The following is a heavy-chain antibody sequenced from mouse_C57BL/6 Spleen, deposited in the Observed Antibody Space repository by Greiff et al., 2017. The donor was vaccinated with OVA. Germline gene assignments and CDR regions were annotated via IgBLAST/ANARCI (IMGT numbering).Heavy chain of an antibody. D-gene: IGHD1-2*01. J-gene: IGHJ2*01. Sequence: DVMLVESGGGLVKPGGSLKLSCAASGFTFSSYAMSWVRQTPEKRLEWVATISDGGSYTYYPDNVKGRFTISRDNAKNNLYLQMSHLKSEDTAMYYCARDTLPAHFDYWGQGTTLTVSS. CDR1: GFTFSSYA. CDR2: ISDGGSYT. V-gene: IGHV5-4*01. CDR3: ARDTLPAHFDY.